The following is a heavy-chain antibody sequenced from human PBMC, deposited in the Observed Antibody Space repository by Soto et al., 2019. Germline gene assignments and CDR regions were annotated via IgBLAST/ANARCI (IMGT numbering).Heavy chain of an antibody. Sequence: VQLVESGGGVVQPGRSLRLSCAASGFTFSDYAMHWVRQAPGKGLEWVAVVSHGGRNTHYADSVKGRFTISRDSSKNTGSLEMTSLRAEDTAVYYCAKGGRQWLVTSAFNYWGQGALVTVSS. CDR1: GFTFSDYA. CDR3: AKGGRQWLVTSAFNY. J-gene: IGHJ4*02. D-gene: IGHD6-19*01. CDR2: VSHGGRNT. V-gene: IGHV3-30*18.